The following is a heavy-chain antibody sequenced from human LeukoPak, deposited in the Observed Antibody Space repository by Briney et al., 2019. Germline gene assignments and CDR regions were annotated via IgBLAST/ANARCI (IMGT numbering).Heavy chain of an antibody. CDR2: IIPILGIA. V-gene: IGHV1-69*04. CDR1: GGTFSSYA. CDR3: ARVYYGDFLYYYGMDV. Sequence: VASVKVSCKASGGTFSSYAISWVRQAPGQGLEWMGRIIPILGIANYVQKFQGRVTITADKSTSTAYMELSSLRSEDTAVYYCARVYYGDFLYYYGMDVWGQGTTVTVSS. D-gene: IGHD4-17*01. J-gene: IGHJ6*02.